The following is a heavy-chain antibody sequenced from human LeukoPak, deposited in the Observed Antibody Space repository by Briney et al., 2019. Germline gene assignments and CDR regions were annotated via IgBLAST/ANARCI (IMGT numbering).Heavy chain of an antibody. D-gene: IGHD5-24*01. V-gene: IGHV3-23*01. CDR3: VKSAGKDGYRDLFDL. CDR1: GFTFSSYS. J-gene: IGHJ3*01. Sequence: GGSLRLSCAASGFTFSSYSMNWVRQAPGKGLEWVSTISNGGGSTVHADSVRGRFTISRDNLRNTLYLQMTSLRVEDTAVYYCVKSAGKDGYRDLFDLWGQGTLVTVSS. CDR2: ISNGGGST.